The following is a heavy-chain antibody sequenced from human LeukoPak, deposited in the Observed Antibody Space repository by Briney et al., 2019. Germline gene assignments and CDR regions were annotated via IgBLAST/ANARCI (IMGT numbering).Heavy chain of an antibody. Sequence: GGSLRLSCAAAGFTFSSFSMNWVRKAAVKGLEWFSSIRASSNGVQYADSVQGRFTIARDNAKNSLYLQMNSLRAEDTAVYYCARDIAYVFDYWGQGTLVTVSS. CDR1: GFTFSSFS. J-gene: IGHJ4*02. CDR2: IRASSNGV. V-gene: IGHV3-48*01. D-gene: IGHD2-21*01. CDR3: ARDIAYVFDY.